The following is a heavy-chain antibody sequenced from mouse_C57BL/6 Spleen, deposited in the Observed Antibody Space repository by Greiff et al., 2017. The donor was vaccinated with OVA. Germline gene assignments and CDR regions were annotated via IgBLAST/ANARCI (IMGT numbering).Heavy chain of an antibody. D-gene: IGHD1-1*01. CDR3: ASYYYGSSYVYWYVDV. V-gene: IGHV3-6*01. J-gene: IGHJ1*03. CDR1: GYSITSGYY. Sequence: ESGPGLVKPSQSLSLTCSVTGYSITSGYYWNWIRQFPGNKLEWMGYISYDGSNNYNPSLKNRISITRDTSKNQFFLKLNSVTTEDTATYYCASYYYGSSYVYWYVDVWGTGTTVTVSS. CDR2: ISYDGSN.